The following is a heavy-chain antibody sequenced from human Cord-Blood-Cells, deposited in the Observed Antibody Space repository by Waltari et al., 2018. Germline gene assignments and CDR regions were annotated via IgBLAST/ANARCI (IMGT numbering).Heavy chain of an antibody. CDR3: ARVNYYGSGSYTIDY. CDR1: GGSFSAPY. Sequence: VQLQQWGARESKPSETLPLTCAVYGGSFSAPYWRRIRHLPGRGLEWIGESNHSGSTKYNPSLKSRVTISVDTAKNQFSLKLSSVTAADTAVYYCARVNYYGSGSYTIDYWGQGTLVTVSS. D-gene: IGHD3-10*01. J-gene: IGHJ4*02. CDR2: SNHSGST. V-gene: IGHV4-34*01.